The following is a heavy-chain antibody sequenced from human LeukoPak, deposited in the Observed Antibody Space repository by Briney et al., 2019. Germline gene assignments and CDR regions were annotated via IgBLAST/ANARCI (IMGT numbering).Heavy chain of an antibody. V-gene: IGHV3-23*01. CDR1: GFTFNNYD. Sequence: GGSLRLSCAASGFTFNNYDMNWVRRARGKGLEWVSRISDSGGTTYYADSVKGRFTISRDNSKNTLYLQMNSLRAEDTAVYYCAKVWYSSSWYSASMWSDYWGQGTLVTVSS. D-gene: IGHD6-13*01. CDR3: AKVWYSSSWYSASMWSDY. J-gene: IGHJ4*02. CDR2: ISDSGGTT.